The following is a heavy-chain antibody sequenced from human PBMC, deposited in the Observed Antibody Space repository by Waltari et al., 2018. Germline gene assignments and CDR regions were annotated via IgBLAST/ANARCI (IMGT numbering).Heavy chain of an antibody. V-gene: IGHV4-39*07. CDR3: AREDRQGGEMATRGDY. CDR1: GGSISSSIYF. Sequence: QLQLQESGPGLVKPSETLSLTCTVSGGSISSSIYFWGWIRQPPGEGLEWIGSIYYTGSTSYNPSLRRRVTISVDTSKNQFSLKVTSVTAADTAVYYWAREDRQGGEMATRGDYWGQGTLVTVSS. CDR2: IYYTGST. D-gene: IGHD2-15*01. J-gene: IGHJ4*02.